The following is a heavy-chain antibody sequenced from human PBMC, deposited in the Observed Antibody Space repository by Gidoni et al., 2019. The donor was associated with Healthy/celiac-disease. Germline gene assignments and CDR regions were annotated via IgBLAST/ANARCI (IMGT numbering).Heavy chain of an antibody. CDR2: ISSSSSYI. D-gene: IGHD6-19*01. V-gene: IGHV3-21*01. CDR3: ARGIAVASDYYYYGMDV. Sequence: EVQLVESGGGLVKPGGSLRLSCAASGFTFSSHSMNWVRQAPGKGLEWVSSISSSSSYIYYADSVKGRFTISRDNAKNSLYLQMNSLRAEDTAVYYCARGIAVASDYYYYGMDVWGQGTTVTVSS. CDR1: GFTFSSHS. J-gene: IGHJ6*02.